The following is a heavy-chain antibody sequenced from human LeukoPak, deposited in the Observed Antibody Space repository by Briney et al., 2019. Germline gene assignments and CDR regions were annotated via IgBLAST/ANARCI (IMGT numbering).Heavy chain of an antibody. D-gene: IGHD3-10*02. CDR2: ISSSGSTI. CDR1: GFTFSSYE. CDR3: AELGITMIGGV. Sequence: GGSLRLSCAASGFTFSSYEMNWVRQARGKGLEWVSYISSSGSTIYNADSVKGRYTISRDNAKNALYLQMNSLRAEDTAVYYCAELGITMIGGVWGKGTTVTISS. V-gene: IGHV3-48*03. J-gene: IGHJ6*04.